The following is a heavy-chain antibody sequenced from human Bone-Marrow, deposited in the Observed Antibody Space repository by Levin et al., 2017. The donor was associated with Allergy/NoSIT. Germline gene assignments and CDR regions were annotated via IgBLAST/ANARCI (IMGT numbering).Heavy chain of an antibody. CDR2: INHSGST. Sequence: SETLSLTCAVYGGSFSGYYWSWIRQPPGKGLEWIGEINHSGSTNYNPSLKSRVTISVDTSKNQFYLKLSSVTAADTAVYYCAVGYCSSTSCYFDYWGQGTLVTVSS. CDR3: AVGYCSSTSCYFDY. V-gene: IGHV4-34*01. D-gene: IGHD2-2*01. CDR1: GGSFSGYY. J-gene: IGHJ4*02.